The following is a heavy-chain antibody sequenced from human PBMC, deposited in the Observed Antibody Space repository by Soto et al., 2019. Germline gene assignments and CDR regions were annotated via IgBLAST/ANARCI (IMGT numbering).Heavy chain of an antibody. CDR3: AKENGVGTRMITGNFEW. D-gene: IGHD3-16*01. CDR1: GITFRSHA. J-gene: IGHJ4*02. Sequence: EVQLLESGGGLVQPGGYLRLSCAVSGITFRSHALRWVRQAPGKGLEWVSGISGSGADTHYADSVKGRFTIARDNSKNTLSLPMCLVRADDTAVYYCAKENGVGTRMITGNFEWWGRATLVTVSS. V-gene: IGHV3-23*01. CDR2: ISGSGADT.